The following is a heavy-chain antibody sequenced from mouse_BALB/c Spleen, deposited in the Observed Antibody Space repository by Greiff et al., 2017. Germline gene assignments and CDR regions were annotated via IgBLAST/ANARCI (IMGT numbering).Heavy chain of an antibody. CDR3: ARRFYDGYYRYFDV. J-gene: IGHJ1*01. CDR1: GFAFSSYD. CDR2: ISSGGGST. D-gene: IGHD2-3*01. Sequence: EVNLVESGGGLVKPGGSLKLSCAASGFAFSSYDMSWVRQTPEKRLEWVAYISSGGGSTYYPDTVKGRFTISRDNAKNTLYLQMSSLKSEDTAMYYCARRFYDGYYRYFDVWGAGTTVTVSS. V-gene: IGHV5-12-1*01.